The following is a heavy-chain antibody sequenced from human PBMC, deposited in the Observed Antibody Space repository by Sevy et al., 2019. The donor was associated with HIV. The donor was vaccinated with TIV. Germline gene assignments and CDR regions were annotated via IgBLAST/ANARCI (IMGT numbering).Heavy chain of an antibody. CDR3: AKVRPVTGTRVDDFDI. CDR1: GFTFDDYT. CDR2: ISWDGGST. D-gene: IGHD1-20*01. J-gene: IGHJ3*02. V-gene: IGHV3-43*01. Sequence: GGSLRLSCAASGFTFDDYTMHWVRQAPGKGLEWVSLISWDGGSTYYADSVKGRFTISRENSKNSLYLQMNSLRTEDTALYYCAKVRPVTGTRVDDFDIWGQGTMVTVSS.